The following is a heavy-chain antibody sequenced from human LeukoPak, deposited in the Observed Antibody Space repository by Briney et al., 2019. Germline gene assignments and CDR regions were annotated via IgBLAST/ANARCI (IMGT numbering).Heavy chain of an antibody. Sequence: PGGSLRLSCAASGLTFSNHWMHWVRQAPGKGLVWVSRIDGDGSGTSYADSVKGRFTISRYNAKNTSYLQMDSLRAEDSAVYYCATVFDYWGQGTLVTVSS. CDR3: ATVFDY. CDR2: IDGDGSGT. D-gene: IGHD4-17*01. J-gene: IGHJ4*02. V-gene: IGHV3-74*01. CDR1: GLTFSNHW.